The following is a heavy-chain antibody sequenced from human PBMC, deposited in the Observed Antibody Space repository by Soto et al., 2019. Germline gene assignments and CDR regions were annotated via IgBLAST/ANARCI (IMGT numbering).Heavy chain of an antibody. CDR1: GDSVSSNSVA. V-gene: IGHV6-1*01. D-gene: IGHD3-9*01. CDR2: TYYRSKWYN. J-gene: IGHJ4*02. CDR3: ARRGTGYYFDY. Sequence: SQTLSLTCDISGDSVSSNSVAWNWIRQSPSRGLEWLGRTYYRSKWYNDYAVSVKSRITINPDTSKNQFSLQLNFVSPEDTAEYYCARRGTGYYFDYWGQGTLVTVSS.